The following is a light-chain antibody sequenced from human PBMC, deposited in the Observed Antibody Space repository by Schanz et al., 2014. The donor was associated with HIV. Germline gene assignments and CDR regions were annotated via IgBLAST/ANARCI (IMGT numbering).Light chain of an antibody. CDR2: GNI. J-gene: IGLJ3*02. V-gene: IGLV1-40*01. CDR1: SSNIGAGYD. Sequence: SVLTQPPSVSGAPGQRGTISCTGSSSNIGAGYDVHWYQPLPGTAPKLLIYGNINRPSGVPDRFSGSKSGTSASLAITGLQAEDEADYYCATWDDSLNGWVFGGGIKLTVL. CDR3: ATWDDSLNGWV.